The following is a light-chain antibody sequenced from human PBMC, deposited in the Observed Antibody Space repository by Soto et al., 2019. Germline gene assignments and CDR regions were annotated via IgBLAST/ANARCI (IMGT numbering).Light chain of an antibody. CDR1: SSNIGSNT. J-gene: IGLJ2*01. CDR3: GAWDDSLKGVG. V-gene: IGLV1-44*01. CDR2: NND. Sequence: QSVLTQPPSASGTPGQRVTISCSGSSSNIGSNTVNWYQQLPGTAPKLLIYNNDQRRTGVPDRFSGAKSGTSASLAISGLQSEDEADYYCGAWDDSLKGVGFGGGTKLTVL.